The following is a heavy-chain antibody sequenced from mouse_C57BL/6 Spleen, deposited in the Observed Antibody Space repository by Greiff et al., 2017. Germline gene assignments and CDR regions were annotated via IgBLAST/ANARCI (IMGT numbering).Heavy chain of an antibody. CDR1: GYTFTDYN. V-gene: IGHV1-18*01. D-gene: IGHD2-4*01. J-gene: IGHJ1*03. CDR3: ARYDNDMYYDV. Sequence: EVQLQQSGPELVKPGASVKIPCKASGYTFTDYNMDWVKQSHGKSLEWIGDINPNNGGTIYNQKFKGKATLTVDKSSSTAYLEIRRLTSDDTAVYYCARYDNDMYYDVWGTGTTVTVSS. CDR2: INPNNGGT.